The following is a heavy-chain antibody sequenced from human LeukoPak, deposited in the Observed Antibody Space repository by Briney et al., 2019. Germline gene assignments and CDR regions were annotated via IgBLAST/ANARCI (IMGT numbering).Heavy chain of an antibody. D-gene: IGHD2-15*01. Sequence: GGSLRLSCAASGFSLSTYALSWVRQAPGGGLEWVAAISGSGDKTYHADSVKGRFTVSKDNSENRLSLQMDSLRAEDTAVYFCAKDTTAWWYHRAYMNVWGKGTTVTVSS. J-gene: IGHJ6*03. V-gene: IGHV3-23*01. CDR1: GFSLSTYA. CDR2: ISGSGDKT. CDR3: AKDTTAWWYHRAYMNV.